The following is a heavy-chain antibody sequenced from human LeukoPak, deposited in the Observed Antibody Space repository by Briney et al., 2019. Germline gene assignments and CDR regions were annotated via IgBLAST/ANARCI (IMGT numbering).Heavy chain of an antibody. CDR2: MNPNSGNT. V-gene: IGHV1-8*01. Sequence: GASVKVSCKASGYTFTSYDINWVRRATGQGLEWMGWMNPNSGNTGYAQKFQGRVTMTRDTSISTAYMELSSLRSEDTAVYYCARGGYCSSTSCQLFWFDPWGQGTLVTVSS. CDR1: GYTFTSYD. D-gene: IGHD2-2*01. J-gene: IGHJ5*02. CDR3: ARGGYCSSTSCQLFWFDP.